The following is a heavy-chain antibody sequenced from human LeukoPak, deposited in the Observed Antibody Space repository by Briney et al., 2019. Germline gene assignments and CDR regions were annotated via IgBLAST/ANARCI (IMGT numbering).Heavy chain of an antibody. CDR2: MYSGGST. Sequence: PGGSLTLSCAASGYTLSSNYMSWLRQAPGKGLEWVSVMYSGGSTYYPDSVKGRFTISRDKSKNTPYLQMNSLRAEDTAVDYCSRDGGDYYDSSGSFDYWGQGTLVTVSS. J-gene: IGHJ4*02. D-gene: IGHD3-22*01. V-gene: IGHV3-66*01. CDR1: GYTLSSNY. CDR3: SRDGGDYYDSSGSFDY.